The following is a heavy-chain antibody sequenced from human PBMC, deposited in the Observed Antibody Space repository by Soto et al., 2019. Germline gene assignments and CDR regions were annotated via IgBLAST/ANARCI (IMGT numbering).Heavy chain of an antibody. D-gene: IGHD1-26*01. Sequence: PWGSLRLSCAAAGFTFSSYGMHWVRQAPGKGLEWVAVISYDGSNKYYADSVKGRFTISRDNSKNTLYLQMNSLRAEDAAVYYCAKDRASSATGYFDYWGQGTLVTVSS. CDR1: GFTFSSYG. CDR2: ISYDGSNK. J-gene: IGHJ4*02. CDR3: AKDRASSATGYFDY. V-gene: IGHV3-30*18.